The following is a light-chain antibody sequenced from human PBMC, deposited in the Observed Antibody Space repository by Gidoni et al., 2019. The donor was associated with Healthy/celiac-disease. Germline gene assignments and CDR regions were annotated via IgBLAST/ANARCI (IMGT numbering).Light chain of an antibody. CDR1: QSISSY. Sequence: DIQMIQSPSSLSASVGDRVTITCRASQSISSYLNWYQQKPGKAPKLLIYAASSLQSGVPSRFSGSGSGTDFTLTISSLQPEDFATYYCQQSYSTPHTFXGXTKVEIK. CDR3: QQSYSTPHT. V-gene: IGKV1-39*01. CDR2: AAS. J-gene: IGKJ4*01.